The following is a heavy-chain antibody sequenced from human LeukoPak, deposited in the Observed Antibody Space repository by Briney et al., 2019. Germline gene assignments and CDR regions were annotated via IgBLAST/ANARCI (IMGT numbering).Heavy chain of an antibody. CDR3: AIPVRIADLFDY. CDR1: GGTFSSYA. J-gene: IGHJ4*02. V-gene: IGHV1-69*06. CDR2: IIPIFGTA. D-gene: IGHD6-13*01. Sequence: ASVKVSCKASGGTFSSYAISWVRQAPGQGLEWMGGIIPIFGTANYAQKFQGRVTMTEDTSTDTAYMELSSLRSEDTAVYYCAIPVRIADLFDYWGQGTLVTVSS.